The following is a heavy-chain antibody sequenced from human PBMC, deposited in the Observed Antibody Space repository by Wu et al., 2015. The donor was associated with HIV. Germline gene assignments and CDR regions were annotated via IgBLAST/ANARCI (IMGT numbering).Heavy chain of an antibody. CDR1: GYSFTAYY. V-gene: IGHV1-2*02. Sequence: QVQLVQSPAEVKKPGASVRVSCKTSGYSFTAYYIHWVRQAPGQGLEWMGRLNPNTGGADSAQKFQGRVTLTRDTSISTAYMDLSSLRPDDTATYYCASGIQAGGANYWGQG. CDR3: ASGIQAGGANY. J-gene: IGHJ4*03. CDR2: LNPNTGGA. D-gene: IGHD2-21*01.